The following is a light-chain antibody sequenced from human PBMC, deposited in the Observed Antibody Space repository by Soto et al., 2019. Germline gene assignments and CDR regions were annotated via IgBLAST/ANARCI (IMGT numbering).Light chain of an antibody. Sequence: QSALTQPASVSGSPGQSITISCTGTSSDVGSYNLVCWYQQHPGKAPKLMIYEGSTRPSGVSNRFSGSKSGNTASLTISGLQAEDEADYYCCSYAGSTTFVVFGGGTKLTVL. V-gene: IGLV2-23*03. CDR3: CSYAGSTTFVV. CDR1: SSDVGSYNL. CDR2: EGS. J-gene: IGLJ2*01.